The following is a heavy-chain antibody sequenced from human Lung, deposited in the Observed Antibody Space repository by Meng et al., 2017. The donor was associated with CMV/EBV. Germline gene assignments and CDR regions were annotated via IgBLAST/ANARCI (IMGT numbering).Heavy chain of an antibody. V-gene: IGHV3-49*04. CDR3: TRCGINCYLDY. CDR2: IRSKNSGGTT. Sequence: GXXRLSCTVSGFSAGDSFMTWVRQAPGKGLEWVGFIRSKNSGGTTEYAASVKGRFTISRDESNSVAYLQMNSLRIEDTAVYYCTRCGINCYLDYWGQGTXVNGAS. J-gene: IGHJ4*03. D-gene: IGHD2-15*01. CDR1: GFSAGDSF.